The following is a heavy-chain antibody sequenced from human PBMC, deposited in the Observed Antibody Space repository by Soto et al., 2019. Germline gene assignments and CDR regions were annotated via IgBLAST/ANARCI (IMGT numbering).Heavy chain of an antibody. V-gene: IGHV4-39*01. Sequence: PSETLSLTCTVSGGSISSSSYYWGWIRQPPGKGLEWIGSIYYSGSTYYNPSLKSRVTISVDTSKNQFSLKLSSVTAADTAVYYCARGDYYDSVYYFVYWGQGTLVTVS. CDR3: ARGDYYDSVYYFVY. CDR2: IYYSGST. J-gene: IGHJ4*02. CDR1: GGSISSSSYY. D-gene: IGHD3-22*01.